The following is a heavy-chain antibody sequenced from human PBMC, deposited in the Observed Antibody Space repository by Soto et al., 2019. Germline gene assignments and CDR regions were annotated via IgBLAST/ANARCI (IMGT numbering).Heavy chain of an antibody. Sequence: SETLSLTCAVYGGSFSGYYWSWIRQPPGKGLEWIGEINHSGSTNYNPSLKSRVTISVDTSKNQFSLKLSSVTAADTAVYYCAHYYDSSGFAYWGQGTLVTVSS. CDR1: GGSFSGYY. D-gene: IGHD3-22*01. CDR2: INHSGST. V-gene: IGHV4-34*01. J-gene: IGHJ4*02. CDR3: AHYYDSSGFAY.